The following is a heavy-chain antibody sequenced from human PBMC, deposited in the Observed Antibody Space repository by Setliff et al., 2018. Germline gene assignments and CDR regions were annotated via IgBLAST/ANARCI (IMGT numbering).Heavy chain of an antibody. CDR1: GYSLNTYG. D-gene: IGHD2-15*01. CDR2: ISGYNGFI. V-gene: IGHV1-18*01. CDR3: ARDRRNIVVAVVNAAFDI. Sequence: ASVKVSCKASGYSLNTYGISWVRQAPGQGLEWMGWISGYNGFIIYAQKYQGRVTMTTDTSTNTVYMELRSLRSDDTAVYYCARDRRNIVVAVVNAAFDIWGQETVVTVSS. J-gene: IGHJ3*02.